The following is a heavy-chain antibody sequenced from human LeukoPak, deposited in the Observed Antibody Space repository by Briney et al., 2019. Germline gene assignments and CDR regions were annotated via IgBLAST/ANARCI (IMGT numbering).Heavy chain of an antibody. J-gene: IGHJ3*02. CDR1: GFTFSSYG. Sequence: PGGSLRLSCAASGFTFSSYGMHWVRQAPGRGLEWEAFIRYDGSNKYYADSVKGRFTISRDNYKNTLYLQMNSLRAEDTAVYYCAKALSDSGPDAFDIWGQGTMVTVSS. CDR3: AKALSDSGPDAFDI. V-gene: IGHV3-30*02. D-gene: IGHD3-22*01. CDR2: IRYDGSNK.